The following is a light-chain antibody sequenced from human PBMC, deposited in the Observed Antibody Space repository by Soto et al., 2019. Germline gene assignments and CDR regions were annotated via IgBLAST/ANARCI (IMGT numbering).Light chain of an antibody. V-gene: IGKV3-20*01. J-gene: IGKJ4*01. Sequence: IVLTQSPGTLSLSPGERATLSCRASQSVSSSFLAWYQQKPGQAPRLLIYGTSSRATGIPDRFSGSGSGTDFTLTISGLEPEDFAVYSCQQYGSSPTVGGGTKVYSK. CDR3: QQYGSSPT. CDR1: QSVSSSF. CDR2: GTS.